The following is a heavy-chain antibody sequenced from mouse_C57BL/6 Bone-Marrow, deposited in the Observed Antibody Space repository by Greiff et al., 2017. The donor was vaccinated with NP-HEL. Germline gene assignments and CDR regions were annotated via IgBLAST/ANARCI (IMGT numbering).Heavy chain of an antibody. CDR3: ATTVVAHYYAMDY. J-gene: IGHJ4*01. Sequence: VQLQQPGAELVKPGASVKLSCKASGYTFTSYWMHWVKQRPGQGLEWIGMIHPTSGSTNYNEKFKSKATLTVDKSSSTAYMQLSSLTSEDSAVYYGATTVVAHYYAMDYWGQGTSVTVSS. CDR2: IHPTSGST. V-gene: IGHV1-64*01. CDR1: GYTFTSYW. D-gene: IGHD1-1*01.